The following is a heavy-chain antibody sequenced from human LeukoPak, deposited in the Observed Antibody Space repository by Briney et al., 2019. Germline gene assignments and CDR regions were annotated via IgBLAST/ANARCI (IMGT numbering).Heavy chain of an antibody. CDR1: GFIFSNYW. J-gene: IGHJ4*02. D-gene: IGHD6-6*01. CDR2: INQDESKK. Sequence: HPGGSLRLSCEASGFIFSNYWMSWVRQAPGKGLEWVANINQDESKKYYVDSVKGRFTISRDNAKNSLYLQMNGLRAEDTALYYCARIGYSSSSNDYWGQGTLVIVSS. CDR3: ARIGYSSSSNDY. V-gene: IGHV3-7*01.